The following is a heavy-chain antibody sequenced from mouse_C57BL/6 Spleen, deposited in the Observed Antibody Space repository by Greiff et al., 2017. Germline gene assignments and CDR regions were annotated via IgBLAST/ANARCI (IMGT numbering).Heavy chain of an antibody. CDR3: TKGGYYSNFDY. CDR1: GYTFTSYW. V-gene: IGHV1-5*01. D-gene: IGHD2-5*01. CDR2: IYPGNSDT. J-gene: IGHJ2*01. Sequence: VQLQQSGTVLARPGASVKMSCKTSGYTFTSYWMHWVKQRPGQGLAWIGAIYPGNSDTSYTQKFKGKAKLTAVKSASNADWWLSSLTNVDSAVYYCTKGGYYSNFDYWGQGTTRTVSS.